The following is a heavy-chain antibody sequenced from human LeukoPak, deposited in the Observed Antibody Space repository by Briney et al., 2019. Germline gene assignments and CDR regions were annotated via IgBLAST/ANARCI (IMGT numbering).Heavy chain of an antibody. CDR3: VRNEATAGLSF. Sequence: PGGSLRLSCAAFGFIFSNFGMHWVRQAPGKGLEWVTFISYDGSNEYYADSVKGRFTISRDSSKNTLYLQMNSLRAEDTALYYCVRNEATAGLSFWGQGTLVTVSS. J-gene: IGHJ4*02. CDR1: GFIFSNFG. D-gene: IGHD3/OR15-3a*01. CDR2: ISYDGSNE. V-gene: IGHV3-33*05.